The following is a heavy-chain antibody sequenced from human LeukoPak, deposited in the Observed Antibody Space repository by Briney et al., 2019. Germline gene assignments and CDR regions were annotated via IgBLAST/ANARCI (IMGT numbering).Heavy chain of an antibody. CDR3: ARDFWSGSVGFDP. Sequence: SETLSLTCTVPGAAISTYFWSWIRQSPGKGLEWIGYIYSSRSTKYNPSLKSRVTISVDASKNQFALTLRSLTAADTAVYYCARDFWSGSVGFDPWGQGTLVTVSS. J-gene: IGHJ5*02. V-gene: IGHV4-59*01. D-gene: IGHD3-3*01. CDR1: GAAISTYF. CDR2: IYSSRST.